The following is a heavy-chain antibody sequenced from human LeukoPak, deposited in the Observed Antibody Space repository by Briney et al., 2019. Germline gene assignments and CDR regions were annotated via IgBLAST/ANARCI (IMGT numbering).Heavy chain of an antibody. CDR1: GGSITSSSYY. CDR3: ARVGPQYYDFWSDYHGYYYYYMDV. V-gene: IGHV4-39*07. Sequence: PSETLSLTCTVSGGSITSSSYYWGWIRQPPGKGLEWIGSIYYSGSTYYNPSLKSRVTISVDTSKNQFSLKLSSVTAADTAVYYCARVGPQYYDFWSDYHGYYYYYMDVWGKGTTVTVSS. D-gene: IGHD3-3*01. CDR2: IYYSGST. J-gene: IGHJ6*03.